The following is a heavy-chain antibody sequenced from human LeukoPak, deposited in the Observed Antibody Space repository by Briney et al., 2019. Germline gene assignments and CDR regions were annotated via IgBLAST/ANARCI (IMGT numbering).Heavy chain of an antibody. V-gene: IGHV3-23*01. CDR2: ISGSGGST. Sequence: GGSLRLSCTASGFTFSVYAMIWVRQAPEMGLEWGSGISGSGGSTDYADSVKGRLTISRDNSKNTLYLEMHSVRAEDTAVYYCAKVWSADFWSGYFTWFDPWGQGTLVTVSS. D-gene: IGHD3-3*01. CDR1: GFTFSVYA. CDR3: AKVWSADFWSGYFTWFDP. J-gene: IGHJ5*02.